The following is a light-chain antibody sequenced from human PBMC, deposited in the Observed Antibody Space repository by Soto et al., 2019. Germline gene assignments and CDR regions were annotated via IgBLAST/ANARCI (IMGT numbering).Light chain of an antibody. CDR3: AAWDDRLNVLV. J-gene: IGLJ2*01. CDR2: SNN. CDR1: SSNIGSKS. Sequence: QSVLTQPPSVSGTPGQRVNMSCSGSSSNIGSKSVSWYQHLPQTAPKLLIYSNNQRPSGVPGRFSGSKSGTSASLAISGLQSDDETQYYCAAWDDRLNVLVFGGGTKLTVL. V-gene: IGLV1-44*01.